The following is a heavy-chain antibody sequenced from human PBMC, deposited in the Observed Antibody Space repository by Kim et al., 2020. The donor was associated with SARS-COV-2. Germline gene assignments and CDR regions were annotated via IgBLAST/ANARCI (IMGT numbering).Heavy chain of an antibody. CDR1: GFTFSNAW. V-gene: IGHV3-15*01. CDR2: IKSKTDGGTT. J-gene: IGHJ4*02. D-gene: IGHD6-19*01. Sequence: GGSLRLSCAASGFTFSNAWMSWVRQAPGKGLEWVGLIKSKTDGGTTDYAAPGRGRFTISRDDSKSTLYLQMNSLKTEDTAVYYCTTEQWLVYFDCWGRGTLVTVSS. CDR3: TTEQWLVYFDC.